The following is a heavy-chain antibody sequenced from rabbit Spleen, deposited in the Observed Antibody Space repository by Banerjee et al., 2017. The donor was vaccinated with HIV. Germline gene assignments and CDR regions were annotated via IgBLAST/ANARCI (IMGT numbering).Heavy chain of an antibody. J-gene: IGHJ6*01. D-gene: IGHD1-1*01. CDR3: ARDTSSSFSSYGMDL. Sequence: QSLEESGGDLVKPGASLTLTCTASGVSFSSSSYMCWVRQAPGKGLEWIACIDIGSSGFTYFATWAKGRFTCSKTSSTTVTLQMTRLTAADTATYFCARDTSSSFSSYGMDLWGPGTLVTGS. CDR2: IDIGSSGFT. V-gene: IGHV1S40*01. CDR1: GVSFSSSSY.